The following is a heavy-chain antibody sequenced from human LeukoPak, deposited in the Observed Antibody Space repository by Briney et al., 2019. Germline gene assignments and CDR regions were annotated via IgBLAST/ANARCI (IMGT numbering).Heavy chain of an antibody. D-gene: IGHD2-8*01. CDR2: INLSGGST. J-gene: IGHJ4*02. Sequence: ASVKVSCKASGYTFTSYHMHWVRQAPGQGLEWMGKINLSGGSTTYAQKFQGRVTMTRDTSTSTVYMELSSLRSKDTAVYYCARDYVDDIPMIKDYWGQGTLVTVSS. CDR3: ARDYVDDIPMIKDY. V-gene: IGHV1-46*01. CDR1: GYTFTSYH.